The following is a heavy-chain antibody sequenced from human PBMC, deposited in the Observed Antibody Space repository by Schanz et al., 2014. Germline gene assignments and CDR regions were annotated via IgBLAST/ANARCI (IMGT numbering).Heavy chain of an antibody. Sequence: EVQLVESGGGLVQPGGSLRLSCAASGFTFNSYAMTWVRQAPGKGLEWVSCTNGDGTNAKYADSVKGRFTISRDNAKKTLSLQMISLRAEDTAIYFCTRSYYDFSWGSYRFRAFDMWGQGTTVIVSS. CDR1: GFTFNSYA. CDR2: TNGDGTNA. J-gene: IGHJ3*02. V-gene: IGHV3-74*02. CDR3: TRSYYDFSWGSYRFRAFDM. D-gene: IGHD3-16*02.